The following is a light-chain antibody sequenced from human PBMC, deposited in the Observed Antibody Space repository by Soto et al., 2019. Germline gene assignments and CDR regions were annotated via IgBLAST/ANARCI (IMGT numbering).Light chain of an antibody. J-gene: IGKJ1*01. Sequence: IQLTQSPSSLSASVGDRVTITCRASQGISSYLAWYQQKPGKAPKLLIYAASTLQSGVPSRFSGSGSGTDFTLTISSMQTQDFANYYCQQLNSYPRTFGQGTKVDIK. CDR2: AAS. CDR3: QQLNSYPRT. CDR1: QGISSY. V-gene: IGKV1-9*01.